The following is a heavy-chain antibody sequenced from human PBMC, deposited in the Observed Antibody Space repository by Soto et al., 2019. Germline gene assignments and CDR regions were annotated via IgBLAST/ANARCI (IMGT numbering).Heavy chain of an antibody. CDR1: GYTFTSYG. Sequence: GASVKVSCKASGYTFTSYGISWVRQAPGQGLEWMGWISAYNVNANYAQKLQGRVTMTTDTSTSTAYMELRSLRSDDTAVYYCARDADYYYYGMDVWGQGTTVTVSS. CDR2: ISAYNVNA. V-gene: IGHV1-18*01. J-gene: IGHJ6*02. CDR3: ARDADYYYYGMDV.